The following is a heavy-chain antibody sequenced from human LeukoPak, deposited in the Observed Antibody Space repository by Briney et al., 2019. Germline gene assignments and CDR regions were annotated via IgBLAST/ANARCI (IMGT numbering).Heavy chain of an antibody. V-gene: IGHV3-23*01. Sequence: GGSLRLSCAASGFTFSSYAMSWVRQAPGKGLEWVPAISGSGGTTYYADSVKGRFTISRDNSKNTLYLQMNSLRAEDTAVYYCAKDGKGGSYPYYFDYWGQGALVTVSS. J-gene: IGHJ4*02. CDR2: ISGSGGTT. CDR3: AKDGKGGSYPYYFDY. D-gene: IGHD1-26*01. CDR1: GFTFSSYA.